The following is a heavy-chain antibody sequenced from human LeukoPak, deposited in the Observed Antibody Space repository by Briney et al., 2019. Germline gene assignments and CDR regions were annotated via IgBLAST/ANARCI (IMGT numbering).Heavy chain of an antibody. Sequence: GGSLRLSCAASGFTFDDYAMHWVRQAPGKGLEWVSNISWNSGSIGYADSVKGRFTISRDNAKNSLYLQVNSLRADDTALYYCVKAGAVAGFLDYWGQGTLVTVSS. CDR1: GFTFDDYA. V-gene: IGHV3-9*01. CDR2: ISWNSGSI. CDR3: VKAGAVAGFLDY. J-gene: IGHJ4*02. D-gene: IGHD6-19*01.